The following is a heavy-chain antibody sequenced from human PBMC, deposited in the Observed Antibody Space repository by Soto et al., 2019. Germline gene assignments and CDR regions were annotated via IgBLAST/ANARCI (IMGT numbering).Heavy chain of an antibody. CDR3: ARGDNYSGYGR. J-gene: IGHJ4*02. CDR2: IYHSGST. Sequence: SETLSLTCTVSGGSISSSSYYWGWIRQPPGKGLEWIGEIYHSGSTNYNPSLKSRVTISVDTSKNQFSLKLSSVTAADTAVYYCARGDNYSGYGRWGQGTLVTVSS. D-gene: IGHD5-12*01. V-gene: IGHV4-39*07. CDR1: GGSISSSSYY.